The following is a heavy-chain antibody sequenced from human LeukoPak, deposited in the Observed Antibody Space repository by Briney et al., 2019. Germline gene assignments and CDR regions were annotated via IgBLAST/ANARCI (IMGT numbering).Heavy chain of an antibody. J-gene: IGHJ3*02. Sequence: SVKVSCKASGGTFSNYAISWVRQAPGQGLEWMGGIIPIFGRANYAQKFQGRVSISADESTSTAYMELSSLRSEDTAMYYCARDLLRSDAFDIWGQGTMVTVSS. CDR3: ARDLLRSDAFDI. V-gene: IGHV1-69*01. CDR2: IIPIFGRA. D-gene: IGHD4-17*01. CDR1: GGTFSNYA.